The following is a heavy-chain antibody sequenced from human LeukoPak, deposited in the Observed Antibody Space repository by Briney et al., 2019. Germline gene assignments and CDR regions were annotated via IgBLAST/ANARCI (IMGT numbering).Heavy chain of an antibody. J-gene: IGHJ4*02. V-gene: IGHV3-48*03. CDR1: GFTFSSYE. Sequence: GGSLRLSCAASGFTFSSYEMNWVRQAPGKGLEWVSYISSSGSTIYYADSVKGRFTISRDNAKNSLYLQMNSLRAEDTAVYYCATVWGSGPLRVYDYWGQGTLVTVSS. CDR3: ATVWGSGPLRVYDY. D-gene: IGHD7-27*01. CDR2: ISSSGSTI.